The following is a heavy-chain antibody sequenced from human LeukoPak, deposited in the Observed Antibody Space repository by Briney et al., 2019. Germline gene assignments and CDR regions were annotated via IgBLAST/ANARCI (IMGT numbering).Heavy chain of an antibody. Sequence: GGSLRLSCAASGFTFSSYAMSWVRQAPGKGLEWVSAISGSGGSTYYADSVKGRFTISRDNSKNTLYLQMNSLRAEDTAVYYCAKMGYCSSTSCHRLAYYYYYYMDVWGKGTTVTVSS. J-gene: IGHJ6*03. D-gene: IGHD2-2*01. V-gene: IGHV3-23*01. CDR1: GFTFSSYA. CDR3: AKMGYCSSTSCHRLAYYYYYYMDV. CDR2: ISGSGGST.